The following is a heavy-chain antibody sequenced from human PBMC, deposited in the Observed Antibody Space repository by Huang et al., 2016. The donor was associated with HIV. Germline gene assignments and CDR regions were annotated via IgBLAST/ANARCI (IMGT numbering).Heavy chain of an antibody. Sequence: QVQLVQSGAEVKKPGASVKVSCKASGYTFTGYYIHWVRQAPGQGLGWMGLINPKSGGTNYAPKFQGRVTMTRDTSSSTAYMELSRLRSDDTAVYYCARGTDYSSTWSDYWGQGTLVTVSS. CDR2: INPKSGGT. D-gene: IGHD6-13*01. V-gene: IGHV1-2*02. CDR3: ARGTDYSSTWSDY. CDR1: GYTFTGYY. J-gene: IGHJ4*02.